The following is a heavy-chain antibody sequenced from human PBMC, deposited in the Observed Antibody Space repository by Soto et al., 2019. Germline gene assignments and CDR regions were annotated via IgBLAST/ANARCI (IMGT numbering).Heavy chain of an antibody. CDR3: ARDGYCSGGSCYSVPVFDY. D-gene: IGHD2-15*01. V-gene: IGHV3-33*01. Sequence: QVQLVESGGGVVQPGRSLRLSCAASGFTFSSYGMHWVRQAPGKGLEWVAVIWYDGSNKYYADSVKGRFTISRDNSKXXQXXQMNSRRAEDTAVYYCARDGYCSGGSCYSVPVFDYWGQGTLVTVSS. CDR1: GFTFSSYG. J-gene: IGHJ4*02. CDR2: IWYDGSNK.